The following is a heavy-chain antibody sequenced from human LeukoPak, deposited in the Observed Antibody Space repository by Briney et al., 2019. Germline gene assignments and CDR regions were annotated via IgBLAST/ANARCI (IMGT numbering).Heavy chain of an antibody. Sequence: PGGSLRLSCAASGSTIDDYAMHWVRQAPGKGLEGVSCINLFCNFIAYADSVKGRFTISRDNAKNSLYLQMNRLLTKYMGFYYCTKGSWSPRGFNWFDPWGQGTLVTVSS. CDR3: TKGSWSPRGFNWFDP. J-gene: IGHJ5*02. CDR2: INLFCNFI. D-gene: IGHD2-15*01. V-gene: IGHV3-9*03. CDR1: GSTIDDYA.